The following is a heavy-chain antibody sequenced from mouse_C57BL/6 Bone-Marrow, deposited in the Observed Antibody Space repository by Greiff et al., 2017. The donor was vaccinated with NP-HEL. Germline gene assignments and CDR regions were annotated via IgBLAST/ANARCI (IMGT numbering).Heavy chain of an antibody. CDR3: TREGITTVRGDYFDY. J-gene: IGHJ2*01. CDR1: GFTFSSYA. D-gene: IGHD1-1*01. Sequence: EVKVVESGEGLVKPGGSLKLSCAASGFTFSSYAMSWVRQTPEKRLEWVAYISSGGDYIYYADTVKGRFTISRDNARNTLYLQMSSLKSEDTAMYYCTREGITTVRGDYFDYWGQGTTLTVSS. CDR2: ISSGGDYI. V-gene: IGHV5-9-1*02.